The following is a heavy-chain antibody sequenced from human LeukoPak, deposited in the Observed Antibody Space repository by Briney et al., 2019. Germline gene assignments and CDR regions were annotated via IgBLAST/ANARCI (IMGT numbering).Heavy chain of an antibody. CDR1: GFTFSSYA. CDR2: ISYDGSNK. J-gene: IGHJ4*02. CDR3: TTRAPLVVVTAISLDY. V-gene: IGHV3-30-3*01. D-gene: IGHD2-21*02. Sequence: GGSLRLSCAASGFTFSSYAMHWVRQAPGKGLEWVAVISYDGSNKYYADSVKGRFTISRDNSKNTLYLQMNSLKTEDTAVYYCTTRAPLVVVTAISLDYWGQGTLVTVSS.